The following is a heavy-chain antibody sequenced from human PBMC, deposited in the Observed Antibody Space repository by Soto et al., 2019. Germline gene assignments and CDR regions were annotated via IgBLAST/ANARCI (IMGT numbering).Heavy chain of an antibody. Sequence: QVQLVESGGGVVQPGRSLRLSCAASGFTFSSYAMHWVRQAPGKGLEWVAVIWYDGSNKYYADSVKGRFTISRDNSKNTLYLQMNSLRAEDTAVYYCARDLMYSSSVMGNNWFDPWGQGTLVTVSS. CDR2: IWYDGSNK. CDR3: ARDLMYSSSVMGNNWFDP. D-gene: IGHD6-6*01. V-gene: IGHV3-33*08. CDR1: GFTFSSYA. J-gene: IGHJ5*02.